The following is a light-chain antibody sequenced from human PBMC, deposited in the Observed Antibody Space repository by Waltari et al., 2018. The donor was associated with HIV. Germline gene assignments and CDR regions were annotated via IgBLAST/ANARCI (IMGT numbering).Light chain of an antibody. CDR1: QGISSY. J-gene: IGKJ2*01. CDR3: QQYYSYPLT. Sequence: AIRMTQSPSSFSASTGDRVTITCRASQGISSYLAWYQQKPGKAPKLLIYAASTLQSGGPSRFSGSGSGTDFTLTISCLQSEDFATYYCQQYYSYPLTFGQGTKLEIK. V-gene: IGKV1-8*01. CDR2: AAS.